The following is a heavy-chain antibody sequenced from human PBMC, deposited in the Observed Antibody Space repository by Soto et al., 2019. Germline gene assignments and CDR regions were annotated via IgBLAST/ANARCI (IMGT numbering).Heavy chain of an antibody. D-gene: IGHD5-12*01. Sequence: PRGSLRLSCAASGFTFSSYAMSWVRQAPGKGLEWVSAISGSGGSTYYADSVKGRFTISRDNSKNTLYLQMNSLRAEDTAVYYCAKAPHVDIVATRYWGQGTLVTVSS. J-gene: IGHJ4*02. CDR1: GFTFSSYA. V-gene: IGHV3-23*01. CDR2: ISGSGGST. CDR3: AKAPHVDIVATRY.